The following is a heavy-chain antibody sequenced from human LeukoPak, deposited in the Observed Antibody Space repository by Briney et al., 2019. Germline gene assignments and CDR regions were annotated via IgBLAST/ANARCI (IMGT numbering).Heavy chain of an antibody. Sequence: PSQTLSLTCTVSGGSISSGDYYWSWIRQPPGKGLEWIGYIYYSGSTYYNPSLKSRVTISVDTSKNQFSLKLSSVTAADTAVYYCARQIVVVPAAMVYFDYWGQGTLVTVSS. V-gene: IGHV4-30-4*08. J-gene: IGHJ4*02. D-gene: IGHD2-2*01. CDR2: IYYSGST. CDR1: GGSISSGDYY. CDR3: ARQIVVVPAAMVYFDY.